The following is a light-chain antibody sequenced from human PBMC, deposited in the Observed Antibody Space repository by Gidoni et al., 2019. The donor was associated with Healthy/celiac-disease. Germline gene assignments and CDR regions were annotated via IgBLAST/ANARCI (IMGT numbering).Light chain of an antibody. CDR3: CSYAGSYTLV. J-gene: IGLJ2*01. V-gene: IGLV2-11*01. CDR1: SSDVGGYNY. CDR2: DVS. Sequence: QSALTQPPSVSGSPGPSVTISCTGTSSDVGGYNYVSWYQQHPGKAHKLMIYDVSKRPSGVTDRFSGSKSGNTASLTISGLQAEDEADYYCCSYAGSYTLVFGGGTKLTVL.